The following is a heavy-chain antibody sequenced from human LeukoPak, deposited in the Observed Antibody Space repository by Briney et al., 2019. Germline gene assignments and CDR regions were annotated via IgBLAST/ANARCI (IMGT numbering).Heavy chain of an antibody. Sequence: ASVKVSCKASGYTFTIYDINWVRQATGQGLEWMGWMNPNSGNTGYARKFQGRVTMTRNTSISTAYMELSSLRSEDTAVYYCARHHESRYCSSTSCPTGWFDPWGQGTLVTVSS. CDR1: GYTFTIYD. V-gene: IGHV1-8*01. J-gene: IGHJ5*02. CDR2: MNPNSGNT. D-gene: IGHD2-2*01. CDR3: ARHHESRYCSSTSCPTGWFDP.